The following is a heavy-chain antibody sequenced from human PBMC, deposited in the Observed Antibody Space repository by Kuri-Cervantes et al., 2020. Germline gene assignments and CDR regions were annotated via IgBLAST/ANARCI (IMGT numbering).Heavy chain of an antibody. Sequence: ESLKISCAASGFTFSHYWMSWVRQAPGKGLEWVANIKEDGSEKYYVDSVKGRFTISRDNAKNSLYLQVNSLRAEDTAVYYCARVPWTAVADWGQGTLVTVSS. J-gene: IGHJ4*02. CDR2: IKEDGSEK. CDR3: ARVPWTAVAD. CDR1: GFTFSHYW. D-gene: IGHD6-19*01. V-gene: IGHV3-7*01.